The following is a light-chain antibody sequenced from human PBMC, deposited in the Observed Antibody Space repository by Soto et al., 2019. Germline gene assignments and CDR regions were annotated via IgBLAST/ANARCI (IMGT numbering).Light chain of an antibody. Sequence: QSALTQPASVSGSPGQSITISCTGTSSDVGAYDFVSWYQQHPDKALKLMIYEVRGRPSGVSNRFSGSKSFNTATLTISGLQAEDEADYYCSSHTTRNTRVFGTGTKVTVL. CDR2: EVR. CDR3: SSHTTRNTRV. CDR1: SSDVGAYDF. V-gene: IGLV2-14*03. J-gene: IGLJ1*01.